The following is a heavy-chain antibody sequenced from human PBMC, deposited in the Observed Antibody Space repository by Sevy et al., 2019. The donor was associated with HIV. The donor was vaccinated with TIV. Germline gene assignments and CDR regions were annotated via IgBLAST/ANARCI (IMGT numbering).Heavy chain of an antibody. CDR2: IKQDGSVK. J-gene: IGHJ4*02. D-gene: IGHD6-13*01. CDR3: VRAIAADGSF. CDR1: GFTLNSYW. V-gene: IGHV3-7*01. Sequence: GGSLRLSCVASGFTLNSYWMSWVRQAPGKGLEWVANIKQDGSVKYYVNSVKGRFTISRDNARNLLYLQMNSLRVEDTALYYCVRAIAADGSFWGQGTLVTVSP.